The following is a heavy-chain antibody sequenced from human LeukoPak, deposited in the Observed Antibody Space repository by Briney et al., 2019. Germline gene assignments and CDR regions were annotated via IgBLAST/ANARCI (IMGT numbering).Heavy chain of an antibody. J-gene: IGHJ5*02. Sequence: PGRSLRLSCAASGFTFSSYGMHWVRQAPGKGLEWVAVISYDGSNKYYADSVKGRFTISRDNSKNTLYLQMGSLRAEDMAVYYCARDITMIVVVISLGVWFDPWGQGTLVTVSS. D-gene: IGHD3-22*01. CDR3: ARDITMIVVVISLGVWFDP. CDR1: GFTFSSYG. V-gene: IGHV3-30*03. CDR2: ISYDGSNK.